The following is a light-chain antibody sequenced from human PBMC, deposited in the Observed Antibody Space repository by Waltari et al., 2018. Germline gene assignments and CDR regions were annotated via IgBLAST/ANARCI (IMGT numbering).Light chain of an antibody. CDR3: EQTYDTPPT. J-gene: IGKJ2*01. CDR1: QYVSTY. CDR2: AAS. Sequence: DIQMTQSPSSLSASVGDRVIITCRASQYVSTYLNWYQLKPGKAPELLIYAASTWQAGVPSRFSGSGSRTDFTLTISSLQPEDFATYYCEQTYDTPPTFGQGTRLEIK. V-gene: IGKV1-39*01.